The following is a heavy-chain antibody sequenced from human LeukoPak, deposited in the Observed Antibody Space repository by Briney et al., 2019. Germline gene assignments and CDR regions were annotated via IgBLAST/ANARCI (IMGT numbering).Heavy chain of an antibody. J-gene: IGHJ6*02. CDR3: ARHAGSSSWYFANYYYGMDV. V-gene: IGHV5-10-1*01. CDR2: IDPSDSYT. CDR1: GYSFTSYW. Sequence: GDSLKISCKGSGYSFTSYWISWVRQMPGKGLEWMGRIDPSDSYTNYSPSFQGHVTISADKSISTAYLQWSSLKASDTAMYYCARHAGSSSWYFANYYYGMDVWGQGTTVTVSS. D-gene: IGHD6-13*01.